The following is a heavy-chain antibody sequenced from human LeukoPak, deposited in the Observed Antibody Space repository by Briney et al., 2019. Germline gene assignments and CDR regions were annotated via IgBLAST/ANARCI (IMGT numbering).Heavy chain of an antibody. CDR1: GYTLTELS. V-gene: IGHV1-24*01. Sequence: GASVKVSCKVSGYTLTELSMHWGRQAPGKGLEGMGGFDPEDGETIYAQKFQGRVTMTEDTSTDTAYMELSSLRSEDTAVYYCATGVVPAAHFDYWGQGTLVTVSS. J-gene: IGHJ4*02. CDR2: FDPEDGET. D-gene: IGHD2-2*01. CDR3: ATGVVPAAHFDY.